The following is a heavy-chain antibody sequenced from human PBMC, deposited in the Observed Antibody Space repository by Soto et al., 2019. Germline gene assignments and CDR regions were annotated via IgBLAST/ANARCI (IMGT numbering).Heavy chain of an antibody. CDR3: AREPYGDYVRAFDI. Sequence: GASVKVSCKASGYTFTSYAMHWVRQAPGQRLEWMGWINAGNGNTKYSQKFQGRVTITRDTSASTAYMELSSLRSEHTAVYYCAREPYGDYVRAFDIWGQGTMVTVSS. V-gene: IGHV1-3*01. J-gene: IGHJ3*02. D-gene: IGHD4-17*01. CDR2: INAGNGNT. CDR1: GYTFTSYA.